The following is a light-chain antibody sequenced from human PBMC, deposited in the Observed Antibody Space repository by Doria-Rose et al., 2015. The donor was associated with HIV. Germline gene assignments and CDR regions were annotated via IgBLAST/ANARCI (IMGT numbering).Light chain of an antibody. CDR3: QQYNNWPPRFT. CDR2: DAS. Sequence: TQSPVTVSVSPGERATLSCRASQRISTTLAWYQQKPGQAPRLLIYDASTRATGIPARFSGGGSGTEFTLTISSLQSEDFAVYYCQQYNNWPPRFTFGPGTKVDVK. V-gene: IGKV3-15*01. J-gene: IGKJ3*01. CDR1: QRISTT.